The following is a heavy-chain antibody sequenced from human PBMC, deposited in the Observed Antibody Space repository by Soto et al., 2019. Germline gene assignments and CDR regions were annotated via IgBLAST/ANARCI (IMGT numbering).Heavy chain of an antibody. CDR1: GGSISSYY. CDR3: ARGVRAAAGVFDY. J-gene: IGHJ4*02. D-gene: IGHD6-13*01. Sequence: PSETLSLTCTVSGGSISSYYWSWIRQPPGKGLEWIGYIYYSGSTNYNPSLKSRVTISVDTSKNQFSLKLSSVTAADTAVYYCARGVRAAAGVFDYWGQGTLVTVSS. V-gene: IGHV4-59*01. CDR2: IYYSGST.